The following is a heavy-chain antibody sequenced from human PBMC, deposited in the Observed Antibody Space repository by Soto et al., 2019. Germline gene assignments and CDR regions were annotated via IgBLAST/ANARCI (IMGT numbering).Heavy chain of an antibody. CDR3: AKDRRFLSGSSTTNYFDY. CDR2: ISGSGGST. V-gene: IGHV3-23*01. Sequence: VQLLESGGGLVQPGGSLRLSCAASGFTFSSYAMSWVRQAPGKGLEWVSAISGSGGSTYYADSVKGRFTISRDNSKNTLYLQMNSLRAEDTAVYYCAKDRRFLSGSSTTNYFDYWGQGTLVTVSS. CDR1: GFTFSSYA. D-gene: IGHD1-26*01. J-gene: IGHJ4*02.